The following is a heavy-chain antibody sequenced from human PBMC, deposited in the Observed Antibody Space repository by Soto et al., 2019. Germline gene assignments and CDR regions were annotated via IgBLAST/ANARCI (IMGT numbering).Heavy chain of an antibody. D-gene: IGHD3-10*01. Sequence: GDSVKVSCKASGGTLSSYTISWVRQAPGQGLEWMGRIIPILGIANYAQKFQGRVTITTDKSTSTAYMELSSLRSEDTAVYYCARVDYGSGSYVFDYWGQGTLVTVSS. CDR2: IIPILGIA. CDR3: ARVDYGSGSYVFDY. CDR1: GGTLSSYT. V-gene: IGHV1-69*02. J-gene: IGHJ4*02.